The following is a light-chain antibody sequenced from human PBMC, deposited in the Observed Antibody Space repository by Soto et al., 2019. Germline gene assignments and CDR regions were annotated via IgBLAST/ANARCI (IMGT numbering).Light chain of an antibody. CDR2: DSS. Sequence: DIQLTQSPSFLSASVEDRVTISCRASYDISSSLAWYQQEPGKPPKLLIYDSSTLQTGVPSRFTGSGSGRKVTLTISCLQFGDFATYFCQQRSHYPFTFGQGTKTEI. V-gene: IGKV1-9*01. CDR3: QQRSHYPFT. J-gene: IGKJ2*01. CDR1: YDISSS.